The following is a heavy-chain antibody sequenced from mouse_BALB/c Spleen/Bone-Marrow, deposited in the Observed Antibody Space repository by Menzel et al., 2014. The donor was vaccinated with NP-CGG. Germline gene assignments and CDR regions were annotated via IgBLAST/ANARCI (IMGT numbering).Heavy chain of an antibody. Sequence: VQLKHSGTVLARPGASVKMSCKASGYTFTSYWMHWVKQRPGQGLEWIGAIYPGNSDTSYNQEFKGKAKLTAVTSTSTAYMELSSLTNEDSAVYYCTRGGGSSYVEFAYWGQGTLVTVSA. J-gene: IGHJ3*01. V-gene: IGHV1-5*01. D-gene: IGHD1-1*01. CDR2: IYPGNSDT. CDR3: TRGGGSSYVEFAY. CDR1: GYTFTSYW.